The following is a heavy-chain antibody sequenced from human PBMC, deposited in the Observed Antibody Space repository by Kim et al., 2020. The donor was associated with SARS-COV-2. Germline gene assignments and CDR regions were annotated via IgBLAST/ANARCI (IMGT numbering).Heavy chain of an antibody. CDR1: GGSFSGYY. J-gene: IGHJ4*02. CDR3: ARGGGTAGYSDY. CDR2: INHSGST. V-gene: IGHV4-34*01. D-gene: IGHD3-9*01. Sequence: SETLSLTCAVYGGSFSGYYWSWIRQPPGKGLEWIGEINHSGSTNYNPSLKSRVTISVDTSKNQFSLKLSSVTAADTAVYYCARGGGTAGYSDYWGQGTLV.